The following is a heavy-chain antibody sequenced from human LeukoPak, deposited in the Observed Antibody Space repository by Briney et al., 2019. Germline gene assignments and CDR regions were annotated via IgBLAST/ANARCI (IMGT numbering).Heavy chain of an antibody. CDR1: GYTFTGYY. CDR3: ARGPSITMVRGGQWYYYMDV. D-gene: IGHD3-10*01. J-gene: IGHJ6*03. Sequence: ASVKVSCKASGYTFTGYYIHWVRQAPGQGLEWMGILNPSGGSTNYAQKFQGRVTMTRDTSTNTVYMELSSLRSEDTAVYYCARGPSITMVRGGQWYYYMDVWGKGTTVTISS. CDR2: LNPSGGST. V-gene: IGHV1-46*01.